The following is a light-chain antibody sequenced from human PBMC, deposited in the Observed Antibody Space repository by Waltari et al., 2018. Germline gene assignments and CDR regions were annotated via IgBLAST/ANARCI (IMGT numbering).Light chain of an antibody. CDR3: SSYTSSSTRV. J-gene: IGLJ3*02. Sequence: QSALTQPASVSGSPGQSITISCTGTSSDVGGYIYVSWYQQHPGKAPKLMIYEVSNRPSGVSNRFSGSKSGNTASLTISGLQAEDEAEYYCSSYTSSSTRVFGGGTKLTVL. CDR1: SSDVGGYIY. CDR2: EVS. V-gene: IGLV2-14*01.